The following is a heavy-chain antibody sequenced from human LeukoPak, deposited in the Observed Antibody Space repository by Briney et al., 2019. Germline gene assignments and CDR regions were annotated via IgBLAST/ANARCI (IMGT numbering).Heavy chain of an antibody. CDR1: GVRVISNY. J-gene: IGHJ3*02. CDR3: AREGLIGDQSGLIDAFDI. D-gene: IGHD3-22*01. V-gene: IGHV3-53*01. CDR2: IHSGGTT. Sequence: PGGSLRLSCAASGVRVISNYMSWGRQAPGKGLEWVSVIHSGGTTYYADSVKGRFTISRDNSKNTLYLQMNSLRAEDTAVYYCAREGLIGDQSGLIDAFDIWGQGTMVTVSS.